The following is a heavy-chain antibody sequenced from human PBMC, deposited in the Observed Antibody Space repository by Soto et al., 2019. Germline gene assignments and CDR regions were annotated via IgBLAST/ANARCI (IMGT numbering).Heavy chain of an antibody. V-gene: IGHV1-69*13. J-gene: IGHJ6*02. CDR1: GGTFSKYA. Sequence: SVKVSCKASGGTFSKYAISWVRQAPGQGLEWMGGIIPMFGTANYAQKLKGRVTITADDSTITAYMELSSLRSEDTAVYYCARGIEAADYYGMDVWGQGTTVTVSS. D-gene: IGHD6-13*01. CDR3: ARGIEAADYYGMDV. CDR2: IIPMFGTA.